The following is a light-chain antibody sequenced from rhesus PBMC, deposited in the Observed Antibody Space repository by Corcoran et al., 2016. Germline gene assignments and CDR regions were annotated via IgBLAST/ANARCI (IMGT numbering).Light chain of an antibody. CDR1: KRISSW. J-gene: IGKJ3*01. CDR3: QQYSSSPFT. CDR2: KAS. Sequence: DIQMTQSPSSLSASVGDTVTITCRASKRISSWLAWYQQNPGKAPNLLIYKASSLPSGVPSRFSGSGSGTDFTLTISSLQSEDFATYYCQQYSSSPFTFGPGTKLDIK. V-gene: IGKV1-22*01.